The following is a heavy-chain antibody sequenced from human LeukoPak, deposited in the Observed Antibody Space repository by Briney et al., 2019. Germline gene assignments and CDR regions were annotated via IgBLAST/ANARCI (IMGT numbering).Heavy chain of an antibody. J-gene: IGHJ4*02. CDR3: AVRSVDSSGYYYLFDY. CDR1: GGTFSSYA. CDR2: IIPIFGTA. Sequence: SVKVSCKASGGTFSSYAISWVRQAPGQGLEWMGGIIPIFGTANYAQKFQGRVTITADKSTSTAYMELSSLRSEDTAVYYCAVRSVDSSGYYYLFDYWGQGTLVTVSS. D-gene: IGHD3-22*01. V-gene: IGHV1-69*06.